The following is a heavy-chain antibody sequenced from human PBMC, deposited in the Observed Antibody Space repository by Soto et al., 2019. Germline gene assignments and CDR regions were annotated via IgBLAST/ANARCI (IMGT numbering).Heavy chain of an antibody. CDR1: GFTFSSYS. D-gene: IGHD3-3*01. Sequence: GGSLRLSCAASGFTFSSYSMNWVRQAPGKGLEWVSYISSSSSTIYYADSVKGRFTISRDNAKNSLYLQMNSLRAEDTAVYYCASGRGYYDFWSGYDLDYWGQGTLVTVSS. V-gene: IGHV3-48*01. J-gene: IGHJ4*02. CDR2: ISSSSSTI. CDR3: ASGRGYYDFWSGYDLDY.